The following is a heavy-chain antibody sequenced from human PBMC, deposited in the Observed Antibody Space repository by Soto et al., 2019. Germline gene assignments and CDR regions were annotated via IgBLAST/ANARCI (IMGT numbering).Heavy chain of an antibody. D-gene: IGHD1-20*01. CDR2: INSDGSSI. Sequence: LRLSCATSGFDFSNTWIHWVRQVPGQGLVWVSRINSDGSSIIYADSVKGRFTLSRDNAKNTVHLQMSSLRVEDTAVYYCAKDWYHTIDSWGQGIPVTVS. V-gene: IGHV3-74*01. CDR3: AKDWYHTIDS. J-gene: IGHJ4*02. CDR1: GFDFSNTW.